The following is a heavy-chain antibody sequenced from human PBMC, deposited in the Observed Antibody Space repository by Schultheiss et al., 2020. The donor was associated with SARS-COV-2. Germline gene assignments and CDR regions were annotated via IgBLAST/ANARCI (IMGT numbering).Heavy chain of an antibody. CDR2: IYYSGST. V-gene: IGHV4-59*04. J-gene: IGHJ4*02. Sequence: SETLSLTCTVSGVSVTTYCWNWIRRPPGKGLEWIGSIYYSGSTFYSPSLKSRVTMSVDTSNNQFSLNLSSVTAADTAVYYCARYFYGDYVSHYFDYWGQGTLVTVSS. CDR3: ARYFYGDYVSHYFDY. CDR1: GVSVTTYC. D-gene: IGHD4-17*01.